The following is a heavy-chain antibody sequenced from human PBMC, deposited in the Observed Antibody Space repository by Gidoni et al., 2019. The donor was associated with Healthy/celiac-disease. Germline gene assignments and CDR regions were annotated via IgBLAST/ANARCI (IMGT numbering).Heavy chain of an antibody. CDR3: ARGRVRSATYRWELRPPYDY. CDR1: GGSFSGYY. D-gene: IGHD1-26*01. J-gene: IGHJ4*02. CDR2: INHSGST. V-gene: IGHV4-34*01. Sequence: QVQLQQWGAGLLKPSETLSLTCAVYGGSFSGYYWSWIRQPPGKGLEWMGEINHSGSTNYKPALRSRVTISVDTAKNQFSLKLSFVTTADTAVYYWARGRVRSATYRWELRPPYDYWGQGTLVTVSS.